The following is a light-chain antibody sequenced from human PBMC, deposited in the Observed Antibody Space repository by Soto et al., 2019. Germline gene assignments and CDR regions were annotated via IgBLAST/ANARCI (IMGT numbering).Light chain of an antibody. V-gene: IGKV1-33*01. CDR2: DAS. CDR1: QDINKN. CDR3: QQYESLPLT. Sequence: DIQMTQSPSYLSASVGDRVTITCQASQDINKNLIWYQQKPGKAPKLLIYDASDLETGVPSRFSGSGSGTGFTFTISSLQPEDFATYYCQQYESLPLTFGQGTRLEI. J-gene: IGKJ5*01.